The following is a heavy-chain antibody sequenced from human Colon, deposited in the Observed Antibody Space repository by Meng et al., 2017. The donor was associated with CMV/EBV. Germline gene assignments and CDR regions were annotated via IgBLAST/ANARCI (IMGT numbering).Heavy chain of an antibody. CDR2: INPDSGAT. V-gene: IGHV1-2*02. CDR3: ARGSTPDPYKRFEGWFDP. D-gene: IGHD1-14*01. Sequence: ASVKVSCKASGYTFTAYYIHWVRQAPGQGLEWMGWINPDSGATNYAPNFQNRVTMTRDTSISAAYMEVTSLTFDDTAVYFCARGSTPDPYKRFEGWFDPWGQGTQVTVSS. CDR1: GYTFTAYY. J-gene: IGHJ5*02.